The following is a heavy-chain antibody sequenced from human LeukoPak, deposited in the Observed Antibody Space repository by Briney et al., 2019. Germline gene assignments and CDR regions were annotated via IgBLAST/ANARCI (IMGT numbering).Heavy chain of an antibody. D-gene: IGHD6-6*01. J-gene: IGHJ4*02. CDR3: SRDRWQLLPYFDS. CDR2: ISPSGSTT. V-gene: IGHV3-48*01. CDR1: GFTFSSNY. Sequence: GGSLRLSCAASGFTFSSNYMSWVRQVPGKGLEWLSCISPSGSTTYYADSVTGRFSISRDNAKKSLYLQMNGLRADDTAVYYCSRDRWQLLPYFDSWGRGTLVTVSS.